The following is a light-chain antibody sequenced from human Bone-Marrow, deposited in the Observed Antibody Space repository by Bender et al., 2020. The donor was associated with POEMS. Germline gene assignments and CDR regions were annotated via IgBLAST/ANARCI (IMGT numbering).Light chain of an antibody. Sequence: QSVLTQPPSVSGTPGQRVTISCSGSGSNIGGYPVNWYQQLPGTAPKLLIYENDKRPSGIPDRFSGSKSGNTASLTISGLQAEDEADYYCSSYTGSSTLGFGGGTKLTVL. V-gene: IGLV1-44*01. CDR2: END. CDR1: GSNIGGYP. J-gene: IGLJ2*01. CDR3: SSYTGSSTLG.